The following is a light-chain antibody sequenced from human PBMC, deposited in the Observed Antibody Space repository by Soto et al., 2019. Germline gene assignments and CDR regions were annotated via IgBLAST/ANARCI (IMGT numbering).Light chain of an antibody. J-gene: IGKJ1*01. CDR1: QGMGNY. V-gene: IGKV1-27*01. Sequence: DIPMTQSPSSLPASVGDRVTITCRASQGMGNYFVWYQQKPGKVPKLLIYGESILQSGVPSRFSGSGSGTYFTLTIRSLQPEDAATYYCQKYDSVPWTFGQGPKVEIK. CDR3: QKYDSVPWT. CDR2: GES.